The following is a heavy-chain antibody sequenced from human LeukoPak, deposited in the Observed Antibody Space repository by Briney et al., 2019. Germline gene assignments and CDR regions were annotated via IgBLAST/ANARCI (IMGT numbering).Heavy chain of an antibody. CDR3: ARHSKYYYDSSGSYVGYFQH. V-gene: IGHV4-59*08. CDR2: IYYSRST. D-gene: IGHD3-22*01. J-gene: IGHJ1*01. Sequence: PSETLSLTCTVSGGSISVYYWSWIRQPPGKGLEWIGYIYYSRSTNYNPSLKSRVTISVDTSKNQFSLKLSSVTAADTAVYYCARHSKYYYDSSGSYVGYFQHWGQGTLVTVSS. CDR1: GGSISVYY.